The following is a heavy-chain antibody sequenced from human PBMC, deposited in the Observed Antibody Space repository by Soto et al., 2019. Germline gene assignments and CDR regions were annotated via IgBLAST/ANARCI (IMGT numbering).Heavy chain of an antibody. Sequence: QVQLVESGGGVVQPGRSLRLSCAASGFTFSSYAMHWVRQAPGKGLEWVAVISYDGSNKYYADSVKGRFTISRDNSKNTLYLQMNSLRAEDTAVYYCARSYDFWSGYYSGLGMDVWGQGTTVTVSS. J-gene: IGHJ6*02. V-gene: IGHV3-30-3*01. CDR3: ARSYDFWSGYYSGLGMDV. CDR2: ISYDGSNK. CDR1: GFTFSSYA. D-gene: IGHD3-3*01.